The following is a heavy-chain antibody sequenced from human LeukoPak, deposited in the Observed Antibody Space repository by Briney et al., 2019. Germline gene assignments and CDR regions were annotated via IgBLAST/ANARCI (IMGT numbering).Heavy chain of an antibody. CDR3: ARAGSSRPNYYFDY. V-gene: IGHV3-21*01. CDR1: GFTFSTYT. Sequence: PGGSLRLSCTASGFTFSTYTMNWVRQAPGKGLEWVSSISSGSSYISYADSVKGRFTISRDNAKNSLNLQMNSLRAEDTAVYYCARAGSSRPNYYFDYWGQGTLVTVSS. CDR2: ISSGSSYI. J-gene: IGHJ4*02. D-gene: IGHD6-13*01.